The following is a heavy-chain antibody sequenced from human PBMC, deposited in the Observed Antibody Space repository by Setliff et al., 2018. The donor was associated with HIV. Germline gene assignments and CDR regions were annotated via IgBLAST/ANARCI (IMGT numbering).Heavy chain of an antibody. Sequence: SETLSLTCTVSGYSISSGYYWGWIRQPPGKGLEWIGSIYHSGSTYYNPSLKSRVTISVDTSKNQFSLKLSSVTAADTAVYYCATSNSWSCRLNYWGQGTVVTVSS. CDR1: GYSISSGYY. V-gene: IGHV4-38-2*02. CDR2: IYHSGST. J-gene: IGHJ4*02. D-gene: IGHD1-26*01. CDR3: ATSNSWSCRLNY.